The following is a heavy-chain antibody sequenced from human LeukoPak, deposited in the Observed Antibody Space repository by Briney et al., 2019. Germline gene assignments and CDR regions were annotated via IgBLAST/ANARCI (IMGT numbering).Heavy chain of an antibody. J-gene: IGHJ6*02. CDR1: GFIFDTHT. Sequence: GGSLRLSCTGSGFIFDTHTLSWVRQAPGKGLEWVASISGSGDSTNYGDSVKGRFTISRDNFKRTVHLEMSNLRADDTAMYYCVRRAAVRGMDFWGLGTTVMVSS. CDR3: VRRAAVRGMDF. D-gene: IGHD1-14*01. CDR2: ISGSGDST. V-gene: IGHV3-23*01.